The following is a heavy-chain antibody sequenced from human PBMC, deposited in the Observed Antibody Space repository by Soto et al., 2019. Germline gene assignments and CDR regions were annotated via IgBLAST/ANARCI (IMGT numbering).Heavy chain of an antibody. CDR2: IYYSGST. D-gene: IGHD3-3*01. J-gene: IGHJ4*02. Sequence: QVQLQESGPGLAKPSETLSLTCTVSGGSISTYYWSWIRQPPGKGLEWIGYIYYSGSTNYNPSLKRRRTISVHTSMYPFSLKLSSVTAADTAVYYCARGGWRHIDYWGQGTLVTVSS. V-gene: IGHV4-59*08. CDR1: GGSISTYY. CDR3: ARGGWRHIDY.